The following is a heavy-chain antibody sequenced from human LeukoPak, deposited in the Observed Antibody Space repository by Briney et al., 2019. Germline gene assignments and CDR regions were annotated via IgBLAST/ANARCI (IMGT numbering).Heavy chain of an antibody. CDR3: AREEVKSFDN. CDR2: IKGDGSET. Sequence: GGSLRLSCAASGFTFSSFAMSWVRQAPGKGLEWVANIKGDGSETSYVTSVRGRSTISRDNAKNSLYLQMNNLRVEDTAVYYCAREEVKSFDNWGQGTLVTVSS. CDR1: GFTFSSFA. J-gene: IGHJ4*02. V-gene: IGHV3-7*03.